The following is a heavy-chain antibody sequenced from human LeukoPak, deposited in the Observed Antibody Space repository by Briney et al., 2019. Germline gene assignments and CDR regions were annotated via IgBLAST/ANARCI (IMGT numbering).Heavy chain of an antibody. CDR3: SKDGYGGDAFYI. J-gene: IGHJ3*02. D-gene: IGHD5-18*01. CDR2: ISGSGGST. CDR1: GFTFCSYA. Sequence: GGSLRLSCAASGFTFCSYAMSWVPPAPGKGLEWVSAISGSGGSTYYADSVRGRFTISRDTSKNTLYLQMNSLRAEDKAVYYFSKDGYGGDAFYIWGQGTMVTVSS. V-gene: IGHV3-23*01.